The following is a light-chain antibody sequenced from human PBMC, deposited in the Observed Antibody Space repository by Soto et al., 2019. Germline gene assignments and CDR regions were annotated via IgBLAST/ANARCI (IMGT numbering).Light chain of an antibody. CDR3: SSYAGSATVV. Sequence: QSVLTQPPSASGSPGQSVTISCTGTSSDVGDYNYVSWFQQQPGKAPKLMIFEVTKRPSGVPDRFSGSKSGNTASLTVSGLQADDEADYYCSSYAGSATVVFGGGTKVTVL. CDR1: SSDVGDYNY. V-gene: IGLV2-8*01. CDR2: EVT. J-gene: IGLJ2*01.